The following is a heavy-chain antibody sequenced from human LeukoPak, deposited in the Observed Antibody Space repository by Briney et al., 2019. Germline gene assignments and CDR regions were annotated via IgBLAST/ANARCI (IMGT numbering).Heavy chain of an antibody. D-gene: IGHD5-24*01. V-gene: IGHV3-30*03. CDR3: TRVGYIDEGIDY. CDR2: ISSDGSKN. J-gene: IGHJ4*02. CDR1: GFTFTNYA. Sequence: PGGSLRLSCAASGFTFTNYAMHWVRQTPGKGLEWVALISSDGSKNIYADPVKGRFTVSRDNSKNTLYLQMNSLRAEDTAIYYCTRVGYIDEGIDYWGQGTLVTVSS.